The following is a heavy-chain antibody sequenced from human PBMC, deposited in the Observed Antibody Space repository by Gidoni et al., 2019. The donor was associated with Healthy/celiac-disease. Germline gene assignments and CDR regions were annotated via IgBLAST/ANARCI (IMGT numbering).Heavy chain of an antibody. CDR2: ISPIFGTA. D-gene: IGHD4-4*01. CDR1: RGTFSRYA. J-gene: IGHJ5*02. Sequence: QVHLVQSVAEVKKPGFSVKVSCKASRGTFSRYAISWVRQAPGQGREWMGGISPIFGTANYAQKFKGRVTITADESTSTAYMELSSLRSEDTAVYYCARESRTVTTPGDWFDPWGQGTLVTVSS. CDR3: ARESRTVTTPGDWFDP. V-gene: IGHV1-69*19.